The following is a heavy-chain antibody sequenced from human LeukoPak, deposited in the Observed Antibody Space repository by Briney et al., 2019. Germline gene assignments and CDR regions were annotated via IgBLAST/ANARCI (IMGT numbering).Heavy chain of an antibody. Sequence: SETLSLTCTVSGGSISSSSYYWGWIRQPPGTGLEWIGSIYYSGSTYYNPSLKSRVTISVDTSKNQFSLKLSSVTAADTAVYYCARVYGSGSYYNGYYYYYMDAWGKGTTVTISS. D-gene: IGHD3-10*01. CDR2: IYYSGST. CDR1: GGSISSSSYY. V-gene: IGHV4-39*01. J-gene: IGHJ6*03. CDR3: ARVYGSGSYYNGYYYYYMDA.